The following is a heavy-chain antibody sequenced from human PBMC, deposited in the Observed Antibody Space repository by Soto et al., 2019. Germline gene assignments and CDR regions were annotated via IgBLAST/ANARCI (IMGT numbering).Heavy chain of an antibody. Sequence: GASVKVSCKASGYTFTGYYMHWVRQAPGQGLEWMGWINPNSGGTNYAQKFQGWVTMTRDTSISTAYMELSRLRSDDTAVYYCARWGITMVREPYYYYGMDVWGQGTTVTVSS. CDR3: ARWGITMVREPYYYYGMDV. V-gene: IGHV1-2*04. J-gene: IGHJ6*02. CDR1: GYTFTGYY. D-gene: IGHD3-10*01. CDR2: INPNSGGT.